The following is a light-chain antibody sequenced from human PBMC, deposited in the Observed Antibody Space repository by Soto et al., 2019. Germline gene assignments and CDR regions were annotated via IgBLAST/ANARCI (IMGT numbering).Light chain of an antibody. CDR3: MQRMKFPLT. V-gene: IGKV2-40*01. J-gene: IGKJ4*01. CDR1: QSLFDRDDGKTY. CDR2: MLS. Sequence: IVLTQAPLSLPVIPGEAASISCRSSQSLFDRDDGKTYLDWYLQRPGQSPQLLIYMLSHRASGVPDRFRGSGSDTDFTLKISSVEPEDVGVYYCMQRMKFPLTFGGGTKVEIK.